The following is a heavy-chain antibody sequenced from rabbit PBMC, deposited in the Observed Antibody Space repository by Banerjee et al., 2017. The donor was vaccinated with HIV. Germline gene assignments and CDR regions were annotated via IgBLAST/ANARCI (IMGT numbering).Heavy chain of an antibody. D-gene: IGHD2-1*01. J-gene: IGHJ4*01. CDR2: IYTGSSGST. Sequence: YMCWVRQAPGKGLEWIGCIYTGSSGSTYYASWAKGRFTISKTSSTTVTLQVTSLTAADTATYFCARNYADYYGAPNLWGQGTLVTVS. CDR1: Y. CDR3: ARNYADYYGAPNL. V-gene: IGHV1S40*01.